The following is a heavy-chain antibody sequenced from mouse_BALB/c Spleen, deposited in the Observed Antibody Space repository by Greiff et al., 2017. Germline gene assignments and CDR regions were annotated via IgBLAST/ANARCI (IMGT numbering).Heavy chain of an antibody. J-gene: IGHJ4*01. CDR3: ARHRGNYLYYAMDY. CDR1: GFSLTSYG. CDR2: IWSDGST. D-gene: IGHD2-1*01. V-gene: IGHV2-6-2*01. Sequence: LVAPSQSLSITCTVSGFSLTSYGVHWVRQPPGKGLEWLVVIWSDGSTTYNSALKSRLSISKDNSKSQVFLKMNSLQTDDTAMYYCARHRGNYLYYAMDYWGQGTSVTVSS.